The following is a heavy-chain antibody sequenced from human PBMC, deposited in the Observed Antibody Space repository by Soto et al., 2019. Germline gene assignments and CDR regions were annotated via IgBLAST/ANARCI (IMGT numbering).Heavy chain of an antibody. D-gene: IGHD3-10*01. CDR3: ARDEGDAMVRGYDM. CDR2: IKSDGSRT. V-gene: IGHV3-74*03. Sequence: EAQLVQSGGGLVQPGGSIRLSCAASGFTFSTYWMHWLRQAPGKGLVWVSSIKSDGSRTPYADSVKGRFTISRDNGKNTVYLEMNSLRAEDTAVYYCARDEGDAMVRGYDMWGQGTLVAVSS. CDR1: GFTFSTYW. J-gene: IGHJ4*02.